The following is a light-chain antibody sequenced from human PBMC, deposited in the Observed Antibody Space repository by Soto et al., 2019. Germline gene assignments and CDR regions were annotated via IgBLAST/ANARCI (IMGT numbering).Light chain of an antibody. CDR3: QQYGSSPFT. CDR2: GTS. J-gene: IGKJ3*01. CDR1: QSISSCF. V-gene: IGKV3-20*01. Sequence: ERVMTQSPATLSLSPGASATLSCRASQSISSCFLAWYQQKPGKAPRLLIYGTSNWASGIPDRFSGSGSGTEFTLTISRLEPEDFAMYYCQQYGSSPFTFGPGTKVDI.